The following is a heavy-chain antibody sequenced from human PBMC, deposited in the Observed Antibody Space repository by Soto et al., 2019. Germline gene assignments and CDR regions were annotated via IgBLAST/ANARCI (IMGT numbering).Heavy chain of an antibody. D-gene: IGHD4-4*01. CDR3: ARDDYSTFYYGMDV. Sequence: QVQLQESGPGLVKPSQTLSLTCTVSGGSISTGGYYWTWIRQHPGKGLEWIGYIYYSGSTYYNPSLRSRVTMSVDTSKNQFSLKLSSVTAADTAVYYCARDDYSTFYYGMDVWGQGTTVTVSS. J-gene: IGHJ6*02. CDR2: IYYSGST. V-gene: IGHV4-31*03. CDR1: GGSISTGGYY.